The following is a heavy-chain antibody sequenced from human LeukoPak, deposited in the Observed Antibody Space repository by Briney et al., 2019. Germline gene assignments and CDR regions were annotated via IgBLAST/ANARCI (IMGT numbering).Heavy chain of an antibody. CDR2: ISAYNGNT. CDR3: AREDRYSLDYGADKEPNVAFDI. V-gene: IGHV1-18*01. CDR1: GYTFTSYG. J-gene: IGHJ3*02. Sequence: GASVKVSCKASGYTFTSYGISWVRQAPGQGLEWMGWISAYNGNTNYAQKLQGRVTMTTDTSTSTAYMELRSLRSDDTAVYYCAREDRYSLDYGADKEPNVAFDIWGQGTMVTVSS. D-gene: IGHD4-17*01.